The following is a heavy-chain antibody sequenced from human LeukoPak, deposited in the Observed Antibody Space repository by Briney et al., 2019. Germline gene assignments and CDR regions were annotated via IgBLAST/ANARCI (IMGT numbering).Heavy chain of an antibody. V-gene: IGHV1-69*04. Sequence: GASVTVSFKASGGTFISYAISWVRQAPGQGLEWMGRIIPIFGIANYAQKFQGRVTITADKSTSTAYMELSSLRSEDTAVYYCARDRGTGTPDYWGQGTLVTVSS. D-gene: IGHD1-1*01. CDR2: IIPIFGIA. CDR3: ARDRGTGTPDY. J-gene: IGHJ4*02. CDR1: GGTFISYA.